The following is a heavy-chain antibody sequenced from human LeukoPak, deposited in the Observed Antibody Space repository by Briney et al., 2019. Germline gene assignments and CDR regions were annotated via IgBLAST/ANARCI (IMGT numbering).Heavy chain of an antibody. Sequence: GGSLRLSCAASGFTFSSYWMHWVRQAPGKGLVGVPRINSDGRSTNYADSVKGRFTMSRDNAKNTLYLQMNSLRAEDTAVYYCARVRWGGLYYFDSWGQGTLVTVSS. CDR1: GFTFSSYW. CDR2: INSDGRST. J-gene: IGHJ4*02. V-gene: IGHV3-74*01. D-gene: IGHD3-16*01. CDR3: ARVRWGGLYYFDS.